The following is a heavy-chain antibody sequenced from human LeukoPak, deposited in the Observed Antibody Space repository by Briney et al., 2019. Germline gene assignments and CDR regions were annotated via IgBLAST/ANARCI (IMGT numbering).Heavy chain of an antibody. CDR3: ARDHYGFKGNDADAFDI. Sequence: ASVKVSCKASGYTFTSYYMHWVRQAPGQGLEWMGIINPSGGSTSYAQKFQGRVTITADKSTSTAYMELSSLRSEDTAVYYCARDHYGFKGNDADAFDIWGQGTMVTVSS. V-gene: IGHV1-46*01. J-gene: IGHJ3*02. D-gene: IGHD3-10*01. CDR2: INPSGGST. CDR1: GYTFTSYY.